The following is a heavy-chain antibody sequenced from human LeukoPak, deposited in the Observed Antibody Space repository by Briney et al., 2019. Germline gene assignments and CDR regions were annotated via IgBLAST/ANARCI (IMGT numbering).Heavy chain of an antibody. CDR1: GGSISSYY. Sequence: SETLSLTCTVSGGSISSYYWSWIRQPPGKGLEWIGYIYYSGSTNYNPSLKSRVTISVDTSKNQFSLKLSSVTAADTAVYYCARYGSGSQTPYWGQGTLVTVSS. D-gene: IGHD3-10*01. CDR2: IYYSGST. J-gene: IGHJ4*02. CDR3: ARYGSGSQTPY. V-gene: IGHV4-59*08.